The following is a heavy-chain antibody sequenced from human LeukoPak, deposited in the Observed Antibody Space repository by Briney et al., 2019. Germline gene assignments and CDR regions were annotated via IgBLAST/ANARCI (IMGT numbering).Heavy chain of an antibody. J-gene: IGHJ6*03. D-gene: IGHD3-3*01. Sequence: GGSLRLSCAASGFTFSSYGMNWVRQAPGKGLEWVSGINWNGGSTGYADSVKGRFTISRDNAKNSLYLQMNSLRAEDTALYYCARSSYYDFWSGYINYYYYYYMDVWGKGTTVTVSS. CDR1: GFTFSSYG. CDR2: INWNGGST. CDR3: ARSSYYDFWSGYINYYYYYYMDV. V-gene: IGHV3-20*04.